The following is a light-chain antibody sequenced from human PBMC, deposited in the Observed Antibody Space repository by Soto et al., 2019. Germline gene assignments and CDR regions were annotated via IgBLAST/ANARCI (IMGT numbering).Light chain of an antibody. V-gene: IGKV3-20*01. CDR2: GAS. Sequence: EIVLTQSPGTLSFSPGERATLSCRASQSVSSSYLAWYQQKPGQAPRLLIYGASSRATGIPDRFSGSGSGTNFPLTVSRLEPEDFAVYYCQKYGISPSTLGRGPKLEIK. CDR3: QKYGISPST. J-gene: IGKJ2*01. CDR1: QSVSSSY.